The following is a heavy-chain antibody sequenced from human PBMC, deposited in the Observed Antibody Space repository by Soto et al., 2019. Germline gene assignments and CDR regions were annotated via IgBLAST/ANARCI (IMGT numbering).Heavy chain of an antibody. Sequence: SETLSLTCTVSGCYISSGDYYWSWIRQHPGKGLEWIGYIYYSGSTYYNPSLKSRVTMSVDTSKNQFSLKLSSVTAADTAVYYCARGRTMVRGVIPIYGMDVWGQGTTVTVSS. CDR3: ARGRTMVRGVIPIYGMDV. J-gene: IGHJ6*02. V-gene: IGHV4-31*03. CDR2: IYYSGST. D-gene: IGHD3-10*01. CDR1: GCYISSGDYY.